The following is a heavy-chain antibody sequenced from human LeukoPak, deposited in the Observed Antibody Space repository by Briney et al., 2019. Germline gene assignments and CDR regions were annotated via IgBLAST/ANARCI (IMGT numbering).Heavy chain of an antibody. D-gene: IGHD6-19*01. CDR1: GGSFSGYY. V-gene: IGHV4-34*01. Sequence: ASETLSLTCAVYGGSFSGYYWSWIRQPPGKGLEWIGEINHSGSTNYNPSLKSRVTISVDTSKNQFSLKLSSVTAADTAVYYCARGRKSSGLYDYWGQGTLVTVSS. CDR3: ARGRKSSGLYDY. J-gene: IGHJ4*02. CDR2: INHSGST.